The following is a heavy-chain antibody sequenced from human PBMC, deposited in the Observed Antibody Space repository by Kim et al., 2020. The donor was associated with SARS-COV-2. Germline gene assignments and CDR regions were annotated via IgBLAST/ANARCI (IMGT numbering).Heavy chain of an antibody. CDR3: ARDLQYYDFWSGYGGAAGTYYYYYGMDV. CDR2: ISYDGSNK. Sequence: GGSLRLSCAASGFTFSSYAMHWVRQAPGKGLEWVAVISYDGSNKYYVDSVKGRFTISRDNSKNTLYLQMNSLRAEDTAVYYCARDLQYYDFWSGYGGAAGTYYYYYGMDVWGQGTPVTVSS. J-gene: IGHJ6*02. D-gene: IGHD3-3*01. CDR1: GFTFSSYA. V-gene: IGHV3-30*04.